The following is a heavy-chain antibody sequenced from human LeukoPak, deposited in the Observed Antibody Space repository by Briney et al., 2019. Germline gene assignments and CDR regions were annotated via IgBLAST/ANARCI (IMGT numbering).Heavy chain of an antibody. CDR1: GYTFIGYY. J-gene: IGHJ4*02. Sequence: ASVKVSCKASGYTFIGYYMHWVRQAPGQGLEWMGWINPNSGGTNCQGRVTMTGDTSISTAYMELSRLRSDDTAMYYCARSSGWKYNIDHWGQGTLVTVSS. D-gene: IGHD6-19*01. CDR2: INPNSGGT. CDR3: ARSSGWKYNIDH. V-gene: IGHV1-2*02.